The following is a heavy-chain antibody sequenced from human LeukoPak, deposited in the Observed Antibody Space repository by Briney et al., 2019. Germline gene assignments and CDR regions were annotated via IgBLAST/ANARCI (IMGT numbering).Heavy chain of an antibody. V-gene: IGHV1-18*01. D-gene: IGHD6-19*01. CDR3: ARGSGKQWLVP. J-gene: IGHJ5*02. CDR2: ITVYNGNT. Sequence: GASVKVSSKAPGYTFTKYAISWVRQAPGQGLEWMAWITVYNGNTNYAQKFQGRVTMTRDTSISTAYMELSRLRSDDTAVYYCARGSGKQWLVPWGQGTLVTVSS. CDR1: GYTFTKYA.